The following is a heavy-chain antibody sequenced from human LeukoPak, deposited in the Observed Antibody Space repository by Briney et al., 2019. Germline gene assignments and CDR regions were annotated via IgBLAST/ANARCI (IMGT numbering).Heavy chain of an antibody. V-gene: IGHV1-2*02. CDR2: INPNSGGT. CDR3: AGAVGYGSGTYRQYYLHY. Sequence: ASVKVSCTASGYTFTGYYMHWVRQAPGQGLEWMGWINPNSGGTNYAQNFQGRVTMSRDTSISTAYMELSRLRSDDTAVYYCAGAVGYGSGTYRQYYLHYWGQGTLVTVSS. CDR1: GYTFTGYY. J-gene: IGHJ4*02. D-gene: IGHD3-10*01.